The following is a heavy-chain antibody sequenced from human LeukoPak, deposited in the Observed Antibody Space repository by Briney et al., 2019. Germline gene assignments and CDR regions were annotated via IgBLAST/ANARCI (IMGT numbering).Heavy chain of an antibody. V-gene: IGHV1-69*13. CDR1: GGTFSSYA. CDR3: ARLGYSSSSWDYYYMDV. Sequence: GASVKVSCKASGGTFSSYAISWVRQAPGQGLEWMGGIIPIFGTANYAQKFQGRVTITADESTSTAYMELCSLRSEDTAVYYCARLGYSSSSWDYYYMDVWGKGTTVTVSS. J-gene: IGHJ6*03. D-gene: IGHD6-6*01. CDR2: IIPIFGTA.